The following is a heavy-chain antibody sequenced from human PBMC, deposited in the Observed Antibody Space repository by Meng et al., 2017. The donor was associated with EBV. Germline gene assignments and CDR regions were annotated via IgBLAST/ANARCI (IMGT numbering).Heavy chain of an antibody. CDR2: INHSGST. D-gene: IGHD6-13*01. CDR1: GGSFSVYY. CDR3: ARGVNLGSWFDY. J-gene: IGHJ4*02. Sequence: PVQQGGAGLFTAASTLLPCCAVEGGSFSVYYWGWSRPPPGKGVEWSGDINHSGSTNYHPSLKSRVTISVDTSKNQFSLKLSSVTAADTAVYYCARGVNLGSWFDYWGQGTLVTVSS. V-gene: IGHV4-34*01.